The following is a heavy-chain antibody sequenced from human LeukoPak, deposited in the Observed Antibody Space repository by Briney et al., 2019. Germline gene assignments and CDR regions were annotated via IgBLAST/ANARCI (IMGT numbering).Heavy chain of an antibody. Sequence: GESLKISCKGSGYRFTSYWIGWVRPMPGKGLEWMGIIYPDDSNIKYSPSFQGQVTISADKSINTAYLQWSSLKASDTAMYYCARGGEGYCSGDSCYGPLFYWGQGTLVTVSS. V-gene: IGHV5-51*01. D-gene: IGHD2-15*01. CDR3: ARGGEGYCSGDSCYGPLFY. J-gene: IGHJ4*02. CDR2: IYPDDSNI. CDR1: GYRFTSYW.